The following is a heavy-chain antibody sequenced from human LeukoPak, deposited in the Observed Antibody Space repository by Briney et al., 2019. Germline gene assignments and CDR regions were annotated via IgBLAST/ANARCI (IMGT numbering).Heavy chain of an antibody. CDR1: GYTFTSYG. J-gene: IGHJ4*02. D-gene: IGHD3-22*01. V-gene: IGHV1-18*01. CDR3: ARVRYYDSSGYHFDY. CDR2: ISAYNGNT. Sequence: ASVKVSCKASGYTFTSYGISWVRQALGQGLEWMGWISAYNGNTNYAQKLQGRVTMTTDTSTSTAYMELRSLRSDDTAVYYCARVRYYDSSGYHFDYWGQGTLVTVSS.